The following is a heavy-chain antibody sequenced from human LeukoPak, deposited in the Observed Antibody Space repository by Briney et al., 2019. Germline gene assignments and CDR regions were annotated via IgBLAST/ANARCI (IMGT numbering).Heavy chain of an antibody. J-gene: IGHJ1*01. V-gene: IGHV3-33*06. D-gene: IGHD6-13*01. Sequence: SGGSLRLSCAASGFTFNNYAMTWVRQAPGKGLEWVAVIWYDGSNKYYADSVKGRFTISRDNSKNTQYLQMNSLRVEDTAVYFCAKGDRRIAAAGTEYFQHWGQGTLVTVSS. CDR3: AKGDRRIAAAGTEYFQH. CDR1: GFTFNNYA. CDR2: IWYDGSNK.